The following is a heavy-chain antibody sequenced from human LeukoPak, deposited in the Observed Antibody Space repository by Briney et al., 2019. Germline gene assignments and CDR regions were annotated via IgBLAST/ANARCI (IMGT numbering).Heavy chain of an antibody. J-gene: IGHJ5*02. D-gene: IGHD2-2*01. Sequence: SVKVSCKASGGTFSSYAISWVRQAPGQGLEWMGGIIPIFGTANYAQKFQGRVTITADESTSTAYMELSSLRSEDTAVYYCAREWGRREGRIVVVPAAPFDPWGQGTLLTVSS. CDR1: GGTFSSYA. CDR3: AREWGRREGRIVVVPAAPFDP. CDR2: IIPIFGTA. V-gene: IGHV1-69*13.